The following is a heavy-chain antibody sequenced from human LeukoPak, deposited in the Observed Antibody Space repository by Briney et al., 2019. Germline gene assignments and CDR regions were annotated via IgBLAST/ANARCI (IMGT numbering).Heavy chain of an antibody. CDR3: ARNTGIAVAGTDWFDP. V-gene: IGHV3-11*01. D-gene: IGHD6-19*01. J-gene: IGHJ5*02. CDR1: GFTFSDHY. Sequence: PGGSLRLSCAASGFTFSDHYMSWIRQAPGKGLEWLSYISSGGSTIAYADSVKGRFTISRDNAKNSLYLQMNSLRAEDTAVYYCARNTGIAVAGTDWFDPWGQGTLVTVSS. CDR2: ISSGGSTI.